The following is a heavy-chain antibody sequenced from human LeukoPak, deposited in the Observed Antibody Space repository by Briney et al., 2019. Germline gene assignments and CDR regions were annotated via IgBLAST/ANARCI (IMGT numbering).Heavy chain of an antibody. V-gene: IGHV3-21*01. CDR1: GFTFSSYE. D-gene: IGHD5/OR15-5a*01. Sequence: GSLRLSCAASGFTFSSYEMNWVRQAPGKGLEWVSSISRSTSYIYYADSVKGRLTISRDNAKNSLYLQMNSLRAEDTAVNYCARDLSGLFDYWGQGTLVTVSS. CDR2: ISRSTSYI. CDR3: ARDLSGLFDY. J-gene: IGHJ4*02.